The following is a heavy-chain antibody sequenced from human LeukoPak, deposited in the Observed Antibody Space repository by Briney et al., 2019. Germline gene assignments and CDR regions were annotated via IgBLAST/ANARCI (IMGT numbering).Heavy chain of an antibody. CDR3: ARVSKAMPLDY. D-gene: IGHD2-2*01. V-gene: IGHV3-11*01. CDR2: MSSSGSTK. J-gene: IGHJ4*02. CDR1: GFTFSDFY. Sequence: GGSLRLSCAASGFTFSDFYMSWIRQAPGKGLEWVSYMSSSGSTKYYGDSVKGRFTISRDNAKNSLYLQMNSLRAEDTAVYYCARVSKAMPLDYWGQGTLVTVSS.